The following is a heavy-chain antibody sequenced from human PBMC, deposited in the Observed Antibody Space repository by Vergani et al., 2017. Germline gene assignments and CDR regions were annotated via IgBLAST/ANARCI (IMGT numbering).Heavy chain of an antibody. J-gene: IGHJ4*02. D-gene: IGHD2-2*01. Sequence: QVQLVQSGAEVKKPGSSVKVSCKASGGTFSSYTISWVRQAPGQGLEWMGRIIPILGIANYAQKFQGRVTMTRDTSTSTVYMELSSLRSEDTAVYYCARCKRSTSCDYWGQGTLVTVSS. V-gene: IGHV1-69*02. CDR2: IIPILGIA. CDR3: ARCKRSTSCDY. CDR1: GGTFSSYT.